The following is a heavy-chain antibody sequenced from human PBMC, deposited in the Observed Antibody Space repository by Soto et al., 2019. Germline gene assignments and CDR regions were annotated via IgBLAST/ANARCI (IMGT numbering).Heavy chain of an antibody. CDR1: GGSISSYY. CDR3: ARATYSSSWGDPYYYFDY. CDR2: IYYSGST. Sequence: PSETLSLTCTVSGGSISSYYWSWIRQPPGKGLEWIGYIYYSGSTNYNPSLKSRVTISVDTSKNQFSLKLSSVTAADTAVYYCARATYSSSWGDPYYYFDYWGQGTLVTVSS. V-gene: IGHV4-59*01. D-gene: IGHD6-13*01. J-gene: IGHJ4*02.